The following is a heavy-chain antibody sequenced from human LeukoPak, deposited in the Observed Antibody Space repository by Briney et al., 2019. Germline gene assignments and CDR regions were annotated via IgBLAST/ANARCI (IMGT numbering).Heavy chain of an antibody. CDR3: ARDGSSASYYIDY. J-gene: IGHJ4*02. CDR1: GFTFSSYW. Sequence: GGSLRLSCAASGFTFSSYWMSWVRQAPGKGLEWVANIKQDGSEKYYVDSVKGRFTISRDNAKNSLYLQMNSLRAEDTAVYYCARDGSSASYYIDYWGQGTLVTVSS. V-gene: IGHV3-7*03. CDR2: IKQDGSEK. D-gene: IGHD3-10*01.